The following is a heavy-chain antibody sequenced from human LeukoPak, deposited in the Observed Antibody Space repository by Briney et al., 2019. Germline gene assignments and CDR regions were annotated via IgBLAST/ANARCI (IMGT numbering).Heavy chain of an antibody. V-gene: IGHV4-59*01. J-gene: IGHJ4*02. CDR2: IYYSGST. CDR1: GGSISSYY. D-gene: IGHD3-3*01. CDR3: ARGSGAFDY. Sequence: SETLSPTCTVSGGSISSYYWSWIRQPPGKGLEWIGYIYYSGSTNYNPSLKSRVTISVDTSKNQFSLKLSSVTAADTAVYYCARGSGAFDYWGQGTLVTVSS.